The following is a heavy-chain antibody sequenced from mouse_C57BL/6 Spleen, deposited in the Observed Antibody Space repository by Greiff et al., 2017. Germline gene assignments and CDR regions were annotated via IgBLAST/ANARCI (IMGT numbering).Heavy chain of an antibody. J-gene: IGHJ4*01. D-gene: IGHD3-3*01. Sequence: QVQLQQSGPELVKPGASVKISCKASGYSFTSYYIHWVKQRPGQGLEWIGWIYPGSGNTKYNEKFKGKATLTADTSSSTAYMQLSSLTSEDSAVYYCARQGYPLGQGAMDYWGQGTSVTVSS. CDR2: IYPGSGNT. V-gene: IGHV1-66*01. CDR3: ARQGYPLGQGAMDY. CDR1: GYSFTSYY.